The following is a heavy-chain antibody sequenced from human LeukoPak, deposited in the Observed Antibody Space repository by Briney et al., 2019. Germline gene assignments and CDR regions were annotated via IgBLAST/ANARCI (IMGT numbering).Heavy chain of an antibody. J-gene: IGHJ4*02. CDR1: GFTFSGSA. V-gene: IGHV3-73*01. D-gene: IGHD1-26*01. CDR3: TRLHLG. CDR2: IRSKTNSYAT. Sequence: PGGSLRLSCAASGFTFSGSAMYWVRQASGKGLEWVGHIRSKTNSYATIYAASVKGRFTISRDDSKNTAYLQMNSLKTEDTAVYCCTRLHLGWGQGTLVTVSS.